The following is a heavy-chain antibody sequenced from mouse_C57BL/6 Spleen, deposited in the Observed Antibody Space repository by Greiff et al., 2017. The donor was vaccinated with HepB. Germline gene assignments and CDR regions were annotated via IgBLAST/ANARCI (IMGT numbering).Heavy chain of an antibody. D-gene: IGHD1-1*01. Sequence: LVESGPELVKPGASVKISCKASGYSFTDYNMNWVKQSDGKSLEWIGVINPNYGTTSYNQKFKGKATLTVDQATSTAYMQLNSLTSEDSAVYDCARYYGSSDYWYFDVWGTGTTVTVSS. CDR3: ARYYGSSDYWYFDV. CDR2: INPNYGTT. J-gene: IGHJ1*03. CDR1: GYSFTDYN. V-gene: IGHV1-39*01.